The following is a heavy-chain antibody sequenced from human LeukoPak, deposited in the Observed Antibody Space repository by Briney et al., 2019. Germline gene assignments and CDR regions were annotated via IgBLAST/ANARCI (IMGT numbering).Heavy chain of an antibody. J-gene: IGHJ4*02. CDR3: ARGGYFDY. Sequence: SETLSLTCAVHGGSFSGYYWSWIRQPPGKGLEWIGEINHSGSTNYNPSLKSRVTTSVDTSKNQFSLKLSSVTAADTAVYYCARGGYFDYWGQGTLVTVSS. D-gene: IGHD3-10*01. CDR1: GGSFSGYY. V-gene: IGHV4-34*01. CDR2: INHSGST.